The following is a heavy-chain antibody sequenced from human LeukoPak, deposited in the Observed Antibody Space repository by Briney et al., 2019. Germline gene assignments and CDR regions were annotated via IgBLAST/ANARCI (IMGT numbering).Heavy chain of an antibody. CDR3: AKGSEYSSSVFDY. Sequence: GGSLRLSCAASGFTFSSYGMHWVRQAPGKGMEWVAVIWYDGSNKYYADSVKGRFTISRDNSKNTLYLQMNSLRAEDTAVYYCAKGSEYSSSVFDYWGQGTLVTVSS. CDR2: IWYDGSNK. CDR1: GFTFSSYG. V-gene: IGHV3-33*06. D-gene: IGHD6-6*01. J-gene: IGHJ4*02.